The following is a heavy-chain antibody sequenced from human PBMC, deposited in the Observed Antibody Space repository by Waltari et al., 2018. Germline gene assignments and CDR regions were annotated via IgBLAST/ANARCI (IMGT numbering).Heavy chain of an antibody. J-gene: IGHJ4*02. V-gene: IGHV3-48*03. Sequence: EVQVVESVGVLVQPGGALRLPCAAVGVTFSNCEMNWVRQAPGKGLVLGSYISSRGDIIYYADFVKGRFTISRDNAKNSLSLQMNSLRVDDTAVYYCARDIGFWGQGTLVTVSS. CDR2: ISSRGDII. CDR1: GVTFSNCE. CDR3: ARDIGF.